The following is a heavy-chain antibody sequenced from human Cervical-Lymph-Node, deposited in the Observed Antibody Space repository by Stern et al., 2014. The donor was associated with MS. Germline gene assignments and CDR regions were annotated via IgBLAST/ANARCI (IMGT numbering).Heavy chain of an antibody. CDR1: GGVFSRYA. CDR2: ILPMSGKT. J-gene: IGHJ6*02. Sequence: QVQLGQSGAEVKKPGSSVKVSCKAYGGVFSRYAFSWVRQAAGQGLEWMGGILPMSGKTHYAQKLQGRVKVIAAASTSTAYMELSSLRSEDAAVYYCASSYSGWDNPYHFYGMDVWGQGTAVTVSS. D-gene: IGHD6-19*01. CDR3: ASSYSGWDNPYHFYGMDV. V-gene: IGHV1-69*01.